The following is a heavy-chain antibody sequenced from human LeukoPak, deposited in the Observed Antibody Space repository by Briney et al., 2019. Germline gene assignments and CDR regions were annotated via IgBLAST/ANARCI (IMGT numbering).Heavy chain of an antibody. V-gene: IGHV3-21*01. CDR1: GFTFSSYS. J-gene: IGHJ6*02. Sequence: GGSLRLSCAASGFTFSSYSMNWVRQAPGKGLEWVSSISSSSSYIYYADSVKGRFTISRDNAKNSLYLQTNSLRAEDTAVYYCARDHGAAAPHTYGMDVWGQGTTVTVSS. D-gene: IGHD6-13*01. CDR3: ARDHGAAAPHTYGMDV. CDR2: ISSSSSYI.